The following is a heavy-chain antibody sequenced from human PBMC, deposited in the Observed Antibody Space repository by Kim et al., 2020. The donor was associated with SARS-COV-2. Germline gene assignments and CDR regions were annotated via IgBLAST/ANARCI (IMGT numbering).Heavy chain of an antibody. CDR3: ASRGEYGMDV. V-gene: IGHV5-10-1*01. CDR2: YT. D-gene: IGHD3-10*01. Sequence: YTNYSPSFQGHVTISADKSISTAYLQWSSLKASDTAMYYCASRGEYGMDVWGQGTTVTVSS. J-gene: IGHJ6*02.